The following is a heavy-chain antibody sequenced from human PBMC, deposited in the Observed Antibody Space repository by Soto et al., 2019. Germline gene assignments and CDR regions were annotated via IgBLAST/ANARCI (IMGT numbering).Heavy chain of an antibody. V-gene: IGHV3-23*01. CDR3: AKVRQRFLYILTGATNFDS. CDR2: ISSDGDLS. CDR1: GFTFNNFA. J-gene: IGHJ4*02. Sequence: EVHLLGSGGDLVKPGGSLRLSCEVSGFTFNNFAMSWVRQSPGKGLEWVSTISSDGDLSNYAESVKGRFTISRAISKSSLFLQMNSLRAEDTALYSFAKVRQRFLYILTGATNFDSWGQGTLVTVSS. D-gene: IGHD3-9*01.